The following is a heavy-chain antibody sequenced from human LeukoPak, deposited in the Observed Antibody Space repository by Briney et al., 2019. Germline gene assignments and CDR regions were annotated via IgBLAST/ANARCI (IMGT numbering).Heavy chain of an antibody. CDR3: ARGRSYSYYFDY. CDR1: GFSLSTSGMR. CDR2: IDWDDDK. J-gene: IGHJ4*02. D-gene: IGHD5-18*01. Sequence: SGPALVKPTQTLTLTCNFPGFSLSTSGMRVSWIRQPPGKALEWLARIDWDDDKFYSTSLKTRLTISKDTSKNQVVLTMTNMDPVDTATYYCARGRSYSYYFDYWGQGTLVTVSS. V-gene: IGHV2-70*04.